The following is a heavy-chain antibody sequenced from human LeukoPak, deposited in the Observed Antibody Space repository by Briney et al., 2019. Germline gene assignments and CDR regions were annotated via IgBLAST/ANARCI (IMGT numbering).Heavy chain of an antibody. V-gene: IGHV3-23*01. CDR3: ARLTVTIYAFDV. J-gene: IGHJ3*01. CDR1: GFTFSLYG. D-gene: IGHD4-17*01. CDR2: ISGTGDST. Sequence: GGSLRLSCAASGFTFSLYGMSWVRQAPGKGLEWVSRISGTGDSTYYADSVKGRFTISRDNSKNTLYLQMNSLRAEDTAVYYCARLTVTIYAFDVWGQGTMVTVSS.